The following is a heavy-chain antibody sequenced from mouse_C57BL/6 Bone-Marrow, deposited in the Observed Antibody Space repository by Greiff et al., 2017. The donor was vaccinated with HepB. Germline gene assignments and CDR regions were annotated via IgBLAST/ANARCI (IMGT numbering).Heavy chain of an antibody. V-gene: IGHV1-82*01. CDR3: ARCDYDPGFAY. Sequence: VKLMESGPELVKPGASVKISCKASGYAFSSSWMNWVKQRPGKGLEWIGRIYPGDGDTNYNGKFKGKATLTADKSSSTAYMQLSSLTSEDSAVYFCARCDYDPGFAYWGQGTLVTVSA. CDR1: GYAFSSSW. J-gene: IGHJ3*01. D-gene: IGHD2-4*01. CDR2: IYPGDGDT.